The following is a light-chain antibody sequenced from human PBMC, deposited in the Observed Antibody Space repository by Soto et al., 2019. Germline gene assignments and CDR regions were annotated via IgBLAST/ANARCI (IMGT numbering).Light chain of an antibody. Sequence: QSVLTQPASASGTTGQRGTISCSGGSSNIGINPVAWYQQLPGMAPKLLIYDNKKRPSGVPDRFSGSRSGTSASLAISGLQSEDEADYFCGAWEASLNGYVFGSGTKVTVL. CDR3: GAWEASLNGYV. CDR1: SSNIGINP. CDR2: DNK. V-gene: IGLV1-44*01. J-gene: IGLJ1*01.